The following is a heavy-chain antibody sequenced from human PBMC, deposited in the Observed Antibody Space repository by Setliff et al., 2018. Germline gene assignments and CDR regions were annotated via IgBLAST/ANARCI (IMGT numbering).Heavy chain of an antibody. V-gene: IGHV4-61*09. Sequence: SETLSLTCTVSGDSISSGYYYWTWIRQSAGKGLEWIGHFYTSGNTNYNPSLKSRVTISVDTSKNQFSLKLSSVTAADTATYYCVRGGPTLTISRVLVVSSFDPWGQGSRVTVSS. D-gene: IGHD3-3*01. CDR2: FYTSGNT. CDR1: GDSISSGYYY. J-gene: IGHJ5*02. CDR3: VRGGPTLTISRVLVVSSFDP.